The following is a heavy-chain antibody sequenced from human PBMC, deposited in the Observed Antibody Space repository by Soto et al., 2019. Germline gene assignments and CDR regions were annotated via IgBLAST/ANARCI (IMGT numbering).Heavy chain of an antibody. CDR3: ARDDWNYEDYYYYYMDV. Sequence: GASVKVSCKASGYTFTSYAMHWVRQAPGQRFEWMGWINAGNGNTKYSQKFQGRVTITRDTSASTAYMELSSLRSEDTAVYYCARDDWNYEDYYYYYMDVWGKGTTVTVSS. J-gene: IGHJ6*03. CDR2: INAGNGNT. D-gene: IGHD1-7*01. V-gene: IGHV1-3*01. CDR1: GYTFTSYA.